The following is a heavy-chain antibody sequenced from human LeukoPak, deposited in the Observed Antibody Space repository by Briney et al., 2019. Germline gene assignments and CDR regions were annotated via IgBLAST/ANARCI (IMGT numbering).Heavy chain of an antibody. J-gene: IGHJ6*03. V-gene: IGHV1-69*06. CDR3: ARDRKDSSSWYGYYYYMDV. CDR2: IIPIFGTA. D-gene: IGHD6-13*01. CDR1: GGTFSSYA. Sequence: GSSVKVSCKASGGTFSSYAISWVRQAPGQGLEWMGGIIPIFGTANYAQKFQGRVTITADKSTSTAYMELSSLRSEDTAVYYCARDRKDSSSWYGYYYYMDVWGKGTTVTISS.